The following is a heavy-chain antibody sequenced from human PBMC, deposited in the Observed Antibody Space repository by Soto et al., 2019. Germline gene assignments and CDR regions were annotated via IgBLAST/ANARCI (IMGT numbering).Heavy chain of an antibody. V-gene: IGHV4-59*01. CDR3: ARERREPEYSSSVVNNWFDP. D-gene: IGHD6-6*01. Sequence: TLSLTCTVSGGSISSYYWSWIRQPPGKGLEWIGYIYYSGSTNYNPSLKSRVTISVDTSKNQFSLKLSSVTAADTAVYYCARERREPEYSSSVVNNWFDPWGQGTLVTVSS. CDR1: GGSISSYY. CDR2: IYYSGST. J-gene: IGHJ5*02.